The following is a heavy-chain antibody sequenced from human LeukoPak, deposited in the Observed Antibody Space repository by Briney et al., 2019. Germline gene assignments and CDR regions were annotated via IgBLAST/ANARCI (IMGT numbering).Heavy chain of an antibody. J-gene: IGHJ4*02. CDR3: ATETNGRHYDY. D-gene: IGHD1-14*01. V-gene: IGHV3-21*06. CDR1: GLTFYTSG. CDR2: IGPTGFDR. Sequence: PGGSLSLSCTISGLTFYTSGFIWVRQAPGKGLEWVASIGPTGFDRYHADSIKGRFTISRDNANNFLCLQMDSLRAEDTAVYYCATETNGRHYDYWGQGTLLTVSS.